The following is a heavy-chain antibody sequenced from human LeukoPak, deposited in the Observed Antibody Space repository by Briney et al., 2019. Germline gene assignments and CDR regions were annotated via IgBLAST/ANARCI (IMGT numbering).Heavy chain of an antibody. CDR2: ISGSGGST. V-gene: IGHV3-23*01. CDR3: AKYSGNYLRQSDY. D-gene: IGHD1-26*01. J-gene: IGHJ4*02. CDR1: GFAFSSYA. Sequence: GGSLRLSCAASGFAFSSYAMSWVRQAPGKGLEWGSAISGSGGSTYSADSVKGRFTISRDNSKNTLYLQLDGLRAEDTPVYYCAKYSGNYLRQSDYWGQGTLVTVSS.